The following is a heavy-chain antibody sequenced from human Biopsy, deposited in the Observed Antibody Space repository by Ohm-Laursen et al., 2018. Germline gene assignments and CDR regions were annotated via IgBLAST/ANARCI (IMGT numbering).Heavy chain of an antibody. V-gene: IGHV2-5*01. CDR3: AHAIYFDSSAYYFDS. CDR1: GFSLSTTGVG. CDR2: IYWNGDK. Sequence: PTQTLTLTCAFSGFSLSTTGVGVTWIRQPPGKALEWLANIYWNGDKRSSPSLRSRLTITNDTSKNQVVLTLINMDPMDTATYYCAHAIYFDSSAYYFDSWGLGAQVTVSS. J-gene: IGHJ4*02. D-gene: IGHD3-22*01.